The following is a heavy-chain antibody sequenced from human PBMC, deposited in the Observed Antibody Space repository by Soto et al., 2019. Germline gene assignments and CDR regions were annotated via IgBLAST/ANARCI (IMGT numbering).Heavy chain of an antibody. J-gene: IGHJ4*02. CDR3: AKESTVGSPGDYFDS. CDR2: IGVYANT. CDR1: GFTFSSYD. V-gene: IGHV3-23*01. Sequence: GGSLRLSCAASGFTFSSYDMDWVRQAPGKGLEWVSAIGVYANTYYADSVKGRFTISRDDSRNTVHLQLNSLRVDDTAVYYCAKESTVGSPGDYFDSWGQGTLVTVSS. D-gene: IGHD1-26*01.